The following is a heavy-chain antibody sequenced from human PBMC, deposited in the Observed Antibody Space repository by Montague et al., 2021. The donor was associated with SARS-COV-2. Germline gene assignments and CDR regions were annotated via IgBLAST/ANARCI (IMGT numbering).Heavy chain of an antibody. V-gene: IGHV4-30-4*01. CDR2: IYDTGXT. D-gene: IGHD2-8*01. Sequence: TLSLTCTVSGGTIMSGANHYWGWIRQTPEKALEWIGYIYDTGXTYYNPALKSRASIAADTSNTQFSLKLTAATAADTAFYYCARNGDFFADNGVAWAFWGRGTLVTVSS. J-gene: IGHJ4*01. CDR1: GGTIMSGANHY. CDR3: ARNGDFFADNGVAWAF.